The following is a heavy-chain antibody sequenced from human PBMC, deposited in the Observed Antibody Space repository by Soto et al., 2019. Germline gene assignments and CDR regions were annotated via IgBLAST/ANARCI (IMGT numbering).Heavy chain of an antibody. CDR1: GYTFTFYY. CDR2: VNPSYGDT. Sequence: QVQLVQSGAEVRKPGASVRISCKASGYTFTFYYIHWVRQAPGQGLEWMGTVNPSYGDTAYSQKFQGRVTLTRDTSTTTVYMDLSSMRSEDTAVYFCARGSEVASRPLFDFWGQGSLVSVSS. D-gene: IGHD6-6*01. J-gene: IGHJ5*01. CDR3: ARGSEVASRPLFDF. V-gene: IGHV1-46*01.